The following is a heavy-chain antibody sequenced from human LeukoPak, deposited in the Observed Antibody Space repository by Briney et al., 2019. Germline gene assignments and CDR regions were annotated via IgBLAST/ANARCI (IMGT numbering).Heavy chain of an antibody. CDR3: ARGGLWFGELLGAFDI. Sequence: PGGSLRLSCAASGFTFSNYWMHWVRQAPGKGLVWVSRIKSDGSRTDYADSVKGRFTISRDNAKNTLYLQMNSLRAEDTAVYYCARGGLWFGELLGAFDIWGQGTMVTVSS. D-gene: IGHD3-10*01. J-gene: IGHJ3*02. CDR1: GFTFSNYW. CDR2: IKSDGSRT. V-gene: IGHV3-74*01.